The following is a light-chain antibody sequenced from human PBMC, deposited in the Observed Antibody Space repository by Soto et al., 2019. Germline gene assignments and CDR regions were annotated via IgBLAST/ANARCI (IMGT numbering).Light chain of an antibody. V-gene: IGKV1-5*03. CDR1: QSTSTW. CDR3: QQYITYPYA. Sequence: DIQMTQSPSTLSASVGDRVTITCRASQSTSTWLAWYQQRPGKTPKLLISEASKLESGVPSRFSGSGSGTEFTLTISSLQPDDFPTYYCQQYITYPYAFGQGTKVDIK. J-gene: IGKJ1*01. CDR2: EAS.